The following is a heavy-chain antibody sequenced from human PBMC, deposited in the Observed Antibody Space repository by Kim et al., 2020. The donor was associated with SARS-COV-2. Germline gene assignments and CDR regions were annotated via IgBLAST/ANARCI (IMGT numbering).Heavy chain of an antibody. D-gene: IGHD3-10*01. J-gene: IGHJ4*02. CDR1: GGSISSYY. V-gene: IGHV4-59*13. CDR3: ARGVRGVIIGRYFDY. CDR2: IYYSGST. Sequence: SETLSLTCTVSGGSISSYYWSWIRQPPGKGLEWIGYIYYSGSTNYNPSLKSRVTISVDTSKNQFSLKLSSVTAADTAVYYCARGVRGVIIGRYFDYWGQGTLVTVSS.